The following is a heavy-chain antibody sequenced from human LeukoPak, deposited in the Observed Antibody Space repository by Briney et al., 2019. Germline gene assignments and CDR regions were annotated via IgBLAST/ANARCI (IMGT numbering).Heavy chain of an antibody. Sequence: SGGSLRLSCAASGFTFSSYWMSWVRQAPGKGLEWVANIKQDGSEKYYVDSVKGRFTISRDNAKNSLYLQMNSLRAEDTAVCYCARDYYDSSGYAGSFFAYWGQGTLVTVSS. CDR3: ARDYYDSSGYAGSFFAY. D-gene: IGHD3-22*01. CDR1: GFTFSSYW. J-gene: IGHJ4*02. CDR2: IKQDGSEK. V-gene: IGHV3-7*01.